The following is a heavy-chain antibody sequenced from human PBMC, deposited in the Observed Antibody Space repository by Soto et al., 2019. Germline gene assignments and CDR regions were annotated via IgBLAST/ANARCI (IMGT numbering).Heavy chain of an antibody. J-gene: IGHJ4*02. CDR3: AKDPKSHYDFWSGYFRGYFDY. V-gene: IGHV3-30*18. Sequence: GGSLRLSCAASGFTFSSYAMSWVRQAPGKGLEWVAVISYDGSNKYYADSVKGRFTISRDNSKNTLYLQMNSLRAEDTAVYYCAKDPKSHYDFWSGYFRGYFDYWGQGTLVTVSS. D-gene: IGHD3-3*01. CDR1: GFTFSSYA. CDR2: ISYDGSNK.